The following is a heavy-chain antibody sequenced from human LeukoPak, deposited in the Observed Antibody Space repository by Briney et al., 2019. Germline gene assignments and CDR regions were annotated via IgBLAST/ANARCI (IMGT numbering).Heavy chain of an antibody. Sequence: GGSLRLSCAASGFTFSSYAMSWVRQAPGKGLEWVSAITGSGGITYYADSVKGRFTLSRDNSKNTLYLQMNSLRAEDTAVYYCAKGVWTDYTITHFDYWGQGTLVTVPS. CDR3: AKGVWTDYTITHFDY. V-gene: IGHV3-23*01. CDR1: GFTFSSYA. D-gene: IGHD3/OR15-3a*01. CDR2: ITGSGGIT. J-gene: IGHJ4*02.